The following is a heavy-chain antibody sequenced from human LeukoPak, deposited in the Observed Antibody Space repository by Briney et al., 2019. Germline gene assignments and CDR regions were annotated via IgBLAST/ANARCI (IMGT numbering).Heavy chain of an antibody. D-gene: IGHD6-19*01. CDR1: GFTFSSYS. CDR3: TRDGESSGWYSAC. J-gene: IGHJ4*02. Sequence: GGSLRLSCAASGFTFSSYSMNWVRQAPGKGLQWVSSISSSGAYIFYADSVQGRFTISRDNAKNSLYLQMNSLRAEDTAVYYCTRDGESSGWYSACWGQGTLVTVSS. CDR2: ISSSGAYI. V-gene: IGHV3-21*01.